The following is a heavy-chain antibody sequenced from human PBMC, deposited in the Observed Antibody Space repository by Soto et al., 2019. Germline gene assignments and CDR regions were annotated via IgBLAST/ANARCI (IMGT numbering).Heavy chain of an antibody. CDR3: ATGFLGLCTGGNCPLDY. J-gene: IGHJ4*02. D-gene: IGHD2-15*01. V-gene: IGHV3-33*01. Sequence: QVRLVESVGGVVQPERSLRLSCAASGFTFSRQAMHWVRQAPGRGLEWVAVIWYHGIDKYYADSVKGRFTISRDNSKNTVYLQMNSLRGEDTAVYYCATGFLGLCTGGNCPLDYWGQGTLVTVSS. CDR2: IWYHGIDK. CDR1: GFTFSRQA.